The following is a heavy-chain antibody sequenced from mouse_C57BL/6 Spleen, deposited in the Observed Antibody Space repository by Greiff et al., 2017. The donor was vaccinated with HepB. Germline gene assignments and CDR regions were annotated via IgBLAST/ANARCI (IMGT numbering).Heavy chain of an antibody. CDR1: GFTFSDYY. V-gene: IGHV5-16*01. Sequence: EVKVVESEGGLVQPGSSMKLSCTASGFTFSDYYMAWVRQVPEKGLEWVANINYDGSSTYYLDSLKSRFIISRDNAKNILYLQMSSLKSEDTATYYCARDPYYSNWYFDVWGTGTTVTVSS. D-gene: IGHD2-5*01. J-gene: IGHJ1*03. CDR3: ARDPYYSNWYFDV. CDR2: INYDGSST.